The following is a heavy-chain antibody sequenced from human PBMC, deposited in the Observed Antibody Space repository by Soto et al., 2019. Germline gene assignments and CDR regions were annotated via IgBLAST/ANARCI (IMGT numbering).Heavy chain of an antibody. CDR1: GGSMRSYY. V-gene: IGHV4-59*08. CDR3: TRHEGGAAADRPLDY. J-gene: IGHJ4*02. D-gene: IGHD6-13*01. CDR2: IFYSGST. Sequence: SETLSLTCTVSGGSMRSYYWSWIRQSPGKGLECIGYIFYSGSTNYNPSLKSRVTISVDTSTNQFSLKLMSVTAADTAIYYCTRHEGGAAADRPLDYWGQGTLVTVSS.